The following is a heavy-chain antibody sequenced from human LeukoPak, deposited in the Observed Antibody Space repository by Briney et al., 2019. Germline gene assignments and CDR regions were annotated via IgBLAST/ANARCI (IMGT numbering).Heavy chain of an antibody. CDR2: ISGSGYST. D-gene: IGHD3-16*01. V-gene: IGHV3-23*01. CDR1: GFTFSSYA. J-gene: IGHJ6*03. Sequence: GGSLRLSCAASGFTFSSYAMSWVPQAPGKGLEWVSAISGSGYSTYYADSVKGRFTISRDNSKNTLYLQMNSLRAEDTAVYYCAKDFNYVPYYMDVWGKGTTVTVSS. CDR3: AKDFNYVPYYMDV.